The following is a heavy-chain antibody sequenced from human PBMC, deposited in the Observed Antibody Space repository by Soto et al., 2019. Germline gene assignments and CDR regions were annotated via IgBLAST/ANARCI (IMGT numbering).Heavy chain of an antibody. V-gene: IGHV1-2*02. CDR2: INPNSGGT. J-gene: IGHJ6*02. D-gene: IGHD3-3*01. CDR1: GYTFTGYY. CDR3: ASCYDFWSGYPDYYYGMDV. Sequence: ASVKVSCKASGYTFTGYYMHWVRQAPGQGREWMGWINPNSGGTNYAQKFQGRVTMTRDTSISTAYMELSRLRSDDTAVYYCASCYDFWSGYPDYYYGMDVWGQGTTVTVSS.